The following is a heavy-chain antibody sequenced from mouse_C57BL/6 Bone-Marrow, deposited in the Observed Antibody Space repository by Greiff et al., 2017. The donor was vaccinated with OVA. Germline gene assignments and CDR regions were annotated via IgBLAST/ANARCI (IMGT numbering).Heavy chain of an antibody. V-gene: IGHV5-12*01. CDR1: GFTFSDYY. J-gene: IGHJ3*01. D-gene: IGHD2-3*01. CDR2: ISNGGGST. Sequence: EVKLVESGGGLVQPGGSLKLSCAASGFTFSDYYMYWVRQTPEKRLEWVAYISNGGGSTYYPDTVKGRFTISRDNAKNTLYLQMRRLKSEDTAIYYCATFYDGYYGGFAYWGQGTLVTVSA. CDR3: ATFYDGYYGGFAY.